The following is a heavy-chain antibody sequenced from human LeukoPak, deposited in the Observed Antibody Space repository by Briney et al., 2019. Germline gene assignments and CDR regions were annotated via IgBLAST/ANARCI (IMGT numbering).Heavy chain of an antibody. V-gene: IGHV3-15*01. CDR1: GFTFSNAW. D-gene: IGHD3-22*01. CDR2: IKSKTDGGTT. CDR3: TTDYGGYYDY. Sequence: GGSLRLSCAASGFTFSNAWISWVRQAPGKGLEWVVRIKSKTDGGTTDYAAPVKGRFTISRDDSKNTLYLQMNRLKTEDTAVYYCTTDYGGYYDYWGQGTLVTVSS. J-gene: IGHJ4*02.